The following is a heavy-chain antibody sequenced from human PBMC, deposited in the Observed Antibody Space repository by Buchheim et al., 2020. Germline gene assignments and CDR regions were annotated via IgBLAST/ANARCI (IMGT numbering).Heavy chain of an antibody. J-gene: IGHJ5*02. CDR2: ISSSSSTI. CDR1: GFTFSSYS. V-gene: IGHV3-48*01. Sequence: EVQLVESGGGLVQPGGSLRLSCAASGFTFSSYSMNWVRQAPGKGLEWVSYISSSSSTIYYADSVKGRFTISRDNDKNSLYLQMNSLRAEDTAVYYCARDPGYGDNWFDPWGQGTL. D-gene: IGHD5-12*01. CDR3: ARDPGYGDNWFDP.